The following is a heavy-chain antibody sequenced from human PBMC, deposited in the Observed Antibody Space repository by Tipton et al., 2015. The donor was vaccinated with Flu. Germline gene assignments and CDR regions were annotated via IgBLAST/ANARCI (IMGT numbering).Heavy chain of an antibody. J-gene: IGHJ5*02. V-gene: IGHV4-39*07. CDR1: GGSISGSHSY. CDR3: ARRTTLNTWFDP. Sequence: TLSLTCNVSGGSISGSHSYWSWIRRPPGKVLECIASIYSSGTTYYSPSVKNRASISVDTPKNFFSLKLTSVTAADTAVYYCARRTTLNTWFDPWGQGTLVTVSS. D-gene: IGHD4-17*01. CDR2: IYSSGTT.